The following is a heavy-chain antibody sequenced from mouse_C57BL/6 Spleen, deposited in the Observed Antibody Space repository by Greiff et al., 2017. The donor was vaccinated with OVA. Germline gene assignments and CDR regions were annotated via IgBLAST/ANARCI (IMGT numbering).Heavy chain of an antibody. CDR1: GYTFTSYW. CDR3: ARVFLNYAMDY. Sequence: QVHVKQPGAELVMPGASVKLSCKASGYTFTSYWMHWVKQRPGQGLEWIGEIDPSDSYTNYNQKFKGKSTLTVDKSSSTAYMQLSSLTSEDSAVYYCARVFLNYAMDYWGQGTSVTVSS. CDR2: IDPSDSYT. V-gene: IGHV1-69*01. J-gene: IGHJ4*01.